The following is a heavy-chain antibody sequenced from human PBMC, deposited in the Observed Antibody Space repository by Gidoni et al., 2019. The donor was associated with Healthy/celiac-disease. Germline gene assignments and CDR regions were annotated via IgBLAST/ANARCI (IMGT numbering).Heavy chain of an antibody. D-gene: IGHD2-2*01. V-gene: IGHV3-30-3*01. CDR1: GFTFSSYA. J-gene: IGHJ4*02. CDR3: ARECGSSTSCYSRAIDY. Sequence: QVQLVESGGGVVQPGRSLRLSCAASGFTFSSYAMHWVRQAPGKGLEWVAVISYDGSNKYYADSVKGRFTISRDNSKNTLYLQMNSLRAEDTAVYYCARECGSSTSCYSRAIDYWGQGTLVTVSS. CDR2: ISYDGSNK.